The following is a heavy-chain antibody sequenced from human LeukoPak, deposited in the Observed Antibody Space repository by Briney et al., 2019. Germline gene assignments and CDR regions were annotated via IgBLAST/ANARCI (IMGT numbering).Heavy chain of an antibody. Sequence: ASVKVSCKASGYTFTSYYMHWVRQAPGQGLEWMGWINPNSGGTNYAQKFQGRVTMTRDTSISTAYMELSRLRSDDTAVYYCAAHRTSTVTTDDYWGQGTLVTVSS. D-gene: IGHD4-17*01. J-gene: IGHJ4*02. CDR1: GYTFTSYY. CDR3: AAHRTSTVTTDDY. V-gene: IGHV1-2*02. CDR2: INPNSGGT.